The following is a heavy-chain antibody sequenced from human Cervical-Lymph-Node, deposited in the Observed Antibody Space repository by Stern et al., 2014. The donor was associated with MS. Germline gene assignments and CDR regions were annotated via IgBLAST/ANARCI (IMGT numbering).Heavy chain of an antibody. CDR3: AAEPMYYSDSVGAFDI. D-gene: IGHD3-22*01. CDR1: GFTFTSSA. CDR2: IVGGSGNT. J-gene: IGHJ3*02. Sequence: QLVQSGPEVKKPGTSVKVSCKASGFTFTSSAVQWVRQARGQRLEWIGWIVGGSGNTNYAQKFHERVTITRDMSTSTAYMELSSLRSEDTAVYYCAAEPMYYSDSVGAFDIWGQGTMVTVSS. V-gene: IGHV1-58*01.